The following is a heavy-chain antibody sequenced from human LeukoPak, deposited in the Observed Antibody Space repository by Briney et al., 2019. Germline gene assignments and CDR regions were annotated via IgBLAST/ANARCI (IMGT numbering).Heavy chain of an antibody. CDR2: INHSGST. D-gene: IGHD2-2*01. J-gene: IGHJ4*02. CDR1: GGSFSGYY. CDR3: ARGRGYWDIVVVPAATTFDY. V-gene: IGHV4-34*01. Sequence: SETLSLTCAVYGGSFSGYYWSWIRQPLGKGLEWIGEINHSGSTNYNPSLKSRVTISVDTSKNQFSLKLSSVTAADTAVYYCARGRGYWDIVVVPAATTFDYWGQGTLVTVSS.